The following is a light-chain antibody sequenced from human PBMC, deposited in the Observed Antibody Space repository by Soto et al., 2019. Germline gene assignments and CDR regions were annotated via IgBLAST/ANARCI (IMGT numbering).Light chain of an antibody. CDR1: QRVSSGS. CDR3: QLYGTSPP. Sequence: EIVLTQSPDTLSLTPGERGTLSCRASQRVSSGSLAWYQQKPGQAPRLLIYASSNRATGIPDRFSGSASGADFTLTIDRLEPEDFAVYYCQLYGTSPPFGQGARL. V-gene: IGKV3-20*01. CDR2: ASS. J-gene: IGKJ5*01.